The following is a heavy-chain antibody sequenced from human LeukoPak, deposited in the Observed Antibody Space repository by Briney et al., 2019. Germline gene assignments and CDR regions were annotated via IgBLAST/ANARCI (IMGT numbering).Heavy chain of an antibody. D-gene: IGHD4-17*01. CDR2: ILAGGGSK. CDR1: GGSISSSSYY. CDR3: AKDLTYGDGRWEFDS. Sequence: ETLSLTCTVSGGSISSSSYYWGWIRQTPGKGLEWVSGILAGGGSKYYADSVRGRFTISRDNSRDTLYLQMNSLRADDTAVYFCAKDLTYGDGRWEFDSWGQGTLVTVA. J-gene: IGHJ5*01. V-gene: IGHV3-23*01.